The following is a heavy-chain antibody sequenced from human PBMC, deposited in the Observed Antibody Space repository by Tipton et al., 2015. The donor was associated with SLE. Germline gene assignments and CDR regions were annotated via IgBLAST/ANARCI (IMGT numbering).Heavy chain of an antibody. Sequence: SLRLSCVASGFTFSTFAMSWVRQAPGKGLEWVSGISGSGASTYYANSVKGRFTISRDNSRKRLSLQMYNPRAEDTALYFCAKDLGNYYDSTGYYYPGCFDSWGQGVLVTVSS. CDR1: GFTFSTFA. CDR3: AKDLGNYYDSTGYYYPGCFDS. CDR2: ISGSGAST. D-gene: IGHD3-22*01. V-gene: IGHV3-23*01. J-gene: IGHJ4*02.